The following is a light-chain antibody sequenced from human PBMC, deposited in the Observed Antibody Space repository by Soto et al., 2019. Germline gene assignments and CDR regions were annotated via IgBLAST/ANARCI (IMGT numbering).Light chain of an antibody. Sequence: QSVLTQPPSSSASPGESARLTCTLPSDINVGSYNIYWYQQKPGSPPRYLLYYYSDSDKGQGSGVPSRFSGSKDASANTGILLSSGLQSEDEADYYCMIWPSNFVVFGGGTKLTVL. CDR3: MIWPSNFVV. CDR2: YYSDSDK. V-gene: IGLV5-37*01. CDR1: SDINVGSYN. J-gene: IGLJ2*01.